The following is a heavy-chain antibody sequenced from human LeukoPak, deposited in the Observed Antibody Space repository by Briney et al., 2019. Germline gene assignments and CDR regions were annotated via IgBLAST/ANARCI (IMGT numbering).Heavy chain of an antibody. CDR1: GGSIGSGNW. Sequence: SETLSLTCAVSGGSIGSGNWWSWVRQPPGKGLEWIGEIYHSGSTNYNSPLKSRVTISVDKSKNQFSLKLSSVTAADTAMYYCARGGTTVAGTFWFDPWGQGTLVTVSS. J-gene: IGHJ5*02. CDR3: ARGGTTVAGTFWFDP. CDR2: IYHSGST. D-gene: IGHD6-19*01. V-gene: IGHV4-4*02.